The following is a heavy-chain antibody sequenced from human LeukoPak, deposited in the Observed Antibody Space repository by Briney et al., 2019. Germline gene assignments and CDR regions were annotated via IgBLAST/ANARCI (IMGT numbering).Heavy chain of an antibody. J-gene: IGHJ4*02. CDR3: ARDRYYSFDY. CDR1: GFTFSSDW. Sequence: GGSLRLSCAASGFTFSSDWMHWARQAPGKGLVWVSRINSDGSTTKYADSVRGRFTISRDNAKNTLYLQMDSLGAEDTAVYYCARDRYYSFDYWGQGTLVTVSS. V-gene: IGHV3-74*03. CDR2: INSDGSTT. D-gene: IGHD2-15*01.